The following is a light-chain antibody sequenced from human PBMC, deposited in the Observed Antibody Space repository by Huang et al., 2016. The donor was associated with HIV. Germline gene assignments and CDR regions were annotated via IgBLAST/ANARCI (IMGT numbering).Light chain of an antibody. J-gene: IGKJ1*01. V-gene: IGKV1-39*01. Sequence: DIQMTQSPSSLSASVGDIVTIACRASPSIRKFLNWYQQKPGESPKLLMHSASILLSGVPSRFSGSGSGTDFTLTITSLQPEDFATYYCQQTDTTPRTFGQGTKV. CDR2: SAS. CDR1: PSIRKF. CDR3: QQTDTTPRT.